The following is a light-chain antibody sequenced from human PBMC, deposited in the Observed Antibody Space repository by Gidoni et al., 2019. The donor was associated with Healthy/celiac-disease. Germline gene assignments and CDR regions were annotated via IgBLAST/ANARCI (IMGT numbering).Light chain of an antibody. Sequence: DIQMNQSPSSLSASVGDRVTITCRARQSISSYLNWYQQKPGKAPKLLIYAASSLQSGVPSRFSGSGSGTDFTLTISSLQPEDFATYYCQQSYSTLITFGQGTRLEIK. V-gene: IGKV1-39*01. CDR3: QQSYSTLIT. CDR2: AAS. CDR1: QSISSY. J-gene: IGKJ5*01.